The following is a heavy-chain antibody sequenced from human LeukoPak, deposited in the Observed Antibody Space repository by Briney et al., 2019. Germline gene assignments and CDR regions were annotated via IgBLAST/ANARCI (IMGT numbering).Heavy chain of an antibody. CDR2: IYYSGST. D-gene: IGHD3-22*01. CDR3: ARGRDYYDSSGYSYYFDY. V-gene: IGHV4-39*07. Sequence: SETLSLTCTVSGGSISSSSYYWGWIRQPPGKGLEWIGSIYYSGSTYYNPSLKSRVTISVDKSKNQFSLKLSSVTAADTAVYYCARGRDYYDSSGYSYYFDYWGQGTLVTVSS. CDR1: GGSISSSSYY. J-gene: IGHJ4*02.